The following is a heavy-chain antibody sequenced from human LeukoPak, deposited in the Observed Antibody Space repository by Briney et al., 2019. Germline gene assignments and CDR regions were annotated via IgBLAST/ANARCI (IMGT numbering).Heavy chain of an antibody. D-gene: IGHD3-10*01. CDR3: ARYDGGSGPFDY. J-gene: IGHJ4*02. V-gene: IGHV3-53*01. CDR2: LYSGGNT. Sequence: PGGSLRLSCAVSGFTVSSNYMSWVRRAPGKGLEWVSVLYSGGNTYYADSVKGRFTISRDNSKNTLYLQMNSLRAEDTAVYYCARYDGGSGPFDYWGQGTLVTVSP. CDR1: GFTVSSNY.